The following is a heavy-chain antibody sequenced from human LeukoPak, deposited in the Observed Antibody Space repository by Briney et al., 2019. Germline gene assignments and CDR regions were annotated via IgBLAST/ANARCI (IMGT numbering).Heavy chain of an antibody. J-gene: IGHJ4*02. CDR2: IYSDNT. D-gene: IGHD4/OR15-4a*01. Sequence: GGSLRLSCTVSGFAVSSNSMSWVRQAPGKGLEWVSFIYSDNTHYSDSVKGRFTISRDNSKNTLYLQMNSLRAEDTAVYHCARRAGAYSHPYDYWGQGTLVTVSS. V-gene: IGHV3-53*01. CDR3: ARRAGAYSHPYDY. CDR1: GFAVSSNS.